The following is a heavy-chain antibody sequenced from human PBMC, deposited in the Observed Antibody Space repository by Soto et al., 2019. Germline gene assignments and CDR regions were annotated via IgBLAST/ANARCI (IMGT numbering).Heavy chain of an antibody. CDR2: IWYYGSNK. D-gene: IGHD2-2*01. CDR1: GFTFSSYG. V-gene: IGHV3-33*08. J-gene: IGHJ3*02. Sequence: GGSLRLSCAASGFTFSSYGMHWVRQAPGKGLEWVAVIWYYGSNKYYADSVKGRFTISRDNSKNTLYLQMNSLRAEDTAVDYCAGGYCSSTSCLSHDAFDIWGQGTMVTVSS. CDR3: AGGYCSSTSCLSHDAFDI.